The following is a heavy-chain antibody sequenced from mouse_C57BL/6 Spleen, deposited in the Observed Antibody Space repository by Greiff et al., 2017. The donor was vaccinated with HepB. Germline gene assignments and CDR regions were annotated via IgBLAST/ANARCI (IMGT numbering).Heavy chain of an antibody. D-gene: IGHD4-1*01. CDR2: ISSGSSTI. V-gene: IGHV5-17*01. CDR3: DRGDWEGFYAMDY. CDR1: GFTFSDYG. J-gene: IGHJ4*01. Sequence: VQLVESGGGLVKPGGSLKLSCAASGFTFSDYGMHWVRQAPEKGLEWVAYISSGSSTIYYADTVKGRFTISRDYAKNTLFLQMTSLRSEDAAMYYGDRGDWEGFYAMDYWGQGTSLTVSS.